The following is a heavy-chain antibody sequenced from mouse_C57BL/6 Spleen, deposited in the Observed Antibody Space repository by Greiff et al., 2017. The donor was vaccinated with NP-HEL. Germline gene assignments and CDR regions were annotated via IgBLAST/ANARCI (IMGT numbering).Heavy chain of an antibody. V-gene: IGHV1-50*01. CDR2: IDPSDSYT. CDR1: GYTFTSYW. Sequence: QVQLQQPGAELVKPGASVKLSCKASGYTFTSYWMQWVKQRPGQGLEWIGEIDPSDSYTNYNQKFKGKATLTVDTSSSTAYMQLSSLTSEDSAVYYCARSGDLMDYWGQGTSVTVSS. J-gene: IGHJ4*01. CDR3: ARSGDLMDY.